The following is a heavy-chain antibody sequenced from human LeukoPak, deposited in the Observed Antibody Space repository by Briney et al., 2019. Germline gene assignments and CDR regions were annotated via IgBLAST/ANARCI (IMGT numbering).Heavy chain of an antibody. CDR2: INPNSGGT. V-gene: IGHV1-2*06. Sequence: GASVKVSCKASGYTFTGYYMHWVRQAPGQGLEWMGRINPNSGGTNYAQKFQGRVTMTRDTSISTAYMEPSRLRSDDTAVYYCARAIAVAGTPHDYWGQGTLVTVSS. CDR3: ARAIAVAGTPHDY. D-gene: IGHD6-19*01. J-gene: IGHJ4*02. CDR1: GYTFTGYY.